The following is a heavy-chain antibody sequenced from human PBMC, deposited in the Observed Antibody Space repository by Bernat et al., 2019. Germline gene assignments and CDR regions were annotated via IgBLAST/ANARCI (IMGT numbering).Heavy chain of an antibody. J-gene: IGHJ4*02. CDR2: IKQDGSEK. CDR1: GFTFSNYW. Sequence: EVQLVESGGGLVQPGGSLRLSCVASGFTFSNYWMSWVRQAPGKGLEWVANIKQDGSEKYYVDSVKGRFTISRDNAKNSLFLQMNSLRAEDTAVYYCAIYYDVTAWRDYFDYWGQGTLVTISS. CDR3: AIYYDVTAWRDYFDY. D-gene: IGHD3-22*01. V-gene: IGHV3-7*03.